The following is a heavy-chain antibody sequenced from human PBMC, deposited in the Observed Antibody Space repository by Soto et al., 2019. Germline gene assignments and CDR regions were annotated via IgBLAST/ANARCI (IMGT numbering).Heavy chain of an antibody. CDR1: GFTFSTYW. Sequence: GGSLRLSCAASGFTFSTYWMSWVRQAPGKGLEWVANIKQDGSERYYVDSVKGRFTISRDNAKNSLYLQMNNLRAEDTAVYYCATDSGTSDYWGQGTLVTVSS. V-gene: IGHV3-7*01. D-gene: IGHD1-1*01. J-gene: IGHJ4*02. CDR2: IKQDGSER. CDR3: ATDSGTSDY.